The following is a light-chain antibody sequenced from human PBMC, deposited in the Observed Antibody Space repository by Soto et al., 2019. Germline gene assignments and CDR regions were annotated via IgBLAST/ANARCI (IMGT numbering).Light chain of an antibody. Sequence: PGERATLSCMASQSVSSNSLAWYQQKRGQAPRLLIHGASSRATGIPDRFSGSGSGTDFTLTISRLEPEDSAVYYCQQYATSPWTFGQGTKVDI. CDR2: GAS. V-gene: IGKV3-20*01. CDR1: QSVSSNS. CDR3: QQYATSPWT. J-gene: IGKJ1*01.